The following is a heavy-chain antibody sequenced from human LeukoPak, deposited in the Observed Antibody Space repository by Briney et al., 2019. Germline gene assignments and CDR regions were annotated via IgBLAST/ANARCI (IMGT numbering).Heavy chain of an antibody. V-gene: IGHV4-31*03. CDR3: AGVGSRGYGDYDY. CDR2: IYYIGTT. J-gene: IGHJ4*02. D-gene: IGHD4-17*01. CDR1: GGSLSSSGYY. Sequence: PSQTLSLTCTVSGGSLSSSGYYWNWIRQHPGKGLEWIGYIYYIGTTYYNPSLKSRVTMSVDTLKNEFSLKLTSVTAADTAVYYCAGVGSRGYGDYDYWGQGTLVTVSS.